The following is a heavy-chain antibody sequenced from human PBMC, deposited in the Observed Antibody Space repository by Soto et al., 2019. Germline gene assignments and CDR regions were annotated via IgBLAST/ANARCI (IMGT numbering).Heavy chain of an antibody. D-gene: IGHD1-7*01. J-gene: IGHJ4*02. CDR1: GGSFSGYY. CDR2: INHSGST. Sequence: SETLSLTCAVYGGSFSGYYWSWIRQPPGKGLEWIGEINHSGSTNYNPSLKSRVTISVDTSKNQFSLKLSSVTAADTAVYYCARGGHPGTTSSRYYFDYWGQGTLFTVSS. V-gene: IGHV4-34*01. CDR3: ARGGHPGTTSSRYYFDY.